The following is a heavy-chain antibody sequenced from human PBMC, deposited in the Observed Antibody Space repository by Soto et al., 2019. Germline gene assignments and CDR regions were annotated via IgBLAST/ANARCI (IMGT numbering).Heavy chain of an antibody. CDR3: ARVGYSYGYWFDP. J-gene: IGHJ5*02. Sequence: PLETLSLTCAVSGYSISSGYYWGWIRQPPGKGLEWIGSIYHSGSTYYNPSLKSRVTISVDTSKNQFSLKLSSVTAADTAVYYCARVGYSYGYWFDPWGQGTLVTVS. D-gene: IGHD5-18*01. CDR2: IYHSGST. CDR1: GYSISSGYY. V-gene: IGHV4-38-2*01.